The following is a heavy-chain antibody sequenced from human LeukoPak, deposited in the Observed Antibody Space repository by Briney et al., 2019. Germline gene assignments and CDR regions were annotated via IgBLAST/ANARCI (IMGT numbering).Heavy chain of an antibody. Sequence: GGSLRLSCAASGFTFSSYWMSWVRQAPGKGLEWVANIKQDGSEKYYVDSVKGRFTISRDNAKNSLYLQMNSLRAEDTAVYYCARVWFGELLYPDYWGQGTLVTVSS. CDR2: IKQDGSEK. CDR3: ARVWFGELLYPDY. CDR1: GFTFSSYW. D-gene: IGHD3-10*01. J-gene: IGHJ4*02. V-gene: IGHV3-7*01.